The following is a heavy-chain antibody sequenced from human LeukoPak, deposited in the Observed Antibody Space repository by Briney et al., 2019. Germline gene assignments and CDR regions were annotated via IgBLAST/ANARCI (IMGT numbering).Heavy chain of an antibody. Sequence: ASVKVSCKASGYTLTNHYMYWVRQAPGQGLEWMGIIHPSGDRTSYAQKFQGRVTMTRDTSTSTVYMELSSLRSEDTAVYYCARAGGYSGYDLPLFDYWGQGTLVTVSS. CDR3: ARAGGYSGYDLPLFDY. V-gene: IGHV1-46*01. CDR2: IHPSGDRT. D-gene: IGHD5-12*01. CDR1: GYTLTNHY. J-gene: IGHJ4*02.